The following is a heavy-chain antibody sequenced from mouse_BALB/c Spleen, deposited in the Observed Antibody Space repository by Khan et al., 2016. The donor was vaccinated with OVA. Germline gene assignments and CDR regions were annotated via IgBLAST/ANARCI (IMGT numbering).Heavy chain of an antibody. Sequence: EVQLQESGPGQVKPSQSLSLTCTVTGYSITSGYGWNWIRQFPGNKLEWMGYISYSGSTTYNPSLKSRISITRDTSKNQFFLQLNSVTTEDTATYYCARTARIKYWGQGTTLTVSS. D-gene: IGHD1-2*01. J-gene: IGHJ2*01. CDR1: GYSITSGYG. CDR2: ISYSGST. V-gene: IGHV3-2*02. CDR3: ARTARIKY.